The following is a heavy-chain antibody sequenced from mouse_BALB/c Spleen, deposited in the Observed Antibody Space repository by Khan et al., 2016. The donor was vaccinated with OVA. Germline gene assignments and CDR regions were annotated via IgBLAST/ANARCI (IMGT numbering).Heavy chain of an antibody. J-gene: IGHJ3*01. V-gene: IGHV3-2*02. CDR1: GYSITSDYA. CDR2: MHYSGST. Sequence: EVQLQESGPGLVKPSQSLSLTCTVTGYSITSDYAWNWIRQFPGNKLEWMGYMHYSGSTRYNPSLKSRISITRDSSKNQFFLHLNSVTSEDTATYYCARWFAYWGQGTLVTVSA. CDR3: ARWFAY.